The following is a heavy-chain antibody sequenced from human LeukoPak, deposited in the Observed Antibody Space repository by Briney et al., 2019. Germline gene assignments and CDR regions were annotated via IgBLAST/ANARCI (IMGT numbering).Heavy chain of an antibody. CDR1: GYTFTGYY. V-gene: IGHV1-2*04. D-gene: IGHD1-26*01. J-gene: IGHJ6*02. CDR2: INPNSGGT. CDR3: ARDHARGANYYYYGMDV. Sequence: ASVKVSCKASGYTFTGYYMHWVRQAPGQGLEWMGWINPNSGGTNYAQKFQGWVTMTRDTSISTAYMELSRLRSDDTAVYYCARDHARGANYYYYGMDVWGQGTTVTVSS.